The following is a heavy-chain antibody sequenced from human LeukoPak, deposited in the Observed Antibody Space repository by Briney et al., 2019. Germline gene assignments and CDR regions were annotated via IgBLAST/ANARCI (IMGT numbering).Heavy chain of an antibody. V-gene: IGHV3-9*01. CDR3: AKDRANWNGAFDI. Sequence: PGGSLRLSCAASGFTFDDYAMRWGRQAPGEGLEWVSGICWNIGGIGYADSVKGRFTISRDNAKNSLYLQMNSLRAEDTALYYCAKDRANWNGAFDILGQGTMVTVSS. J-gene: IGHJ3*02. CDR1: GFTFDDYA. D-gene: IGHD1-1*01. CDR2: ICWNIGGI.